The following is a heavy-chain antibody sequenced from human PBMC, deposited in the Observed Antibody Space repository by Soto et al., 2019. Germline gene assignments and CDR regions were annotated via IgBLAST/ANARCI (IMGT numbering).Heavy chain of an antibody. D-gene: IGHD3-3*01. CDR1: GGSISSYY. CDR3: ARVKAIAIFAVIIGDAFDI. Sequence: SETLSLTCTVSGGSISSYYCSWMRQPPGKGLAWIGHVDNSGRTNYNPHLGGRVSRSGDTSKNQFALRRSSATAADTAVYYCARVKAIAIFAVIIGDAFDIWGQGTMVT. V-gene: IGHV4-59*01. CDR2: VDNSGRT. J-gene: IGHJ3*02.